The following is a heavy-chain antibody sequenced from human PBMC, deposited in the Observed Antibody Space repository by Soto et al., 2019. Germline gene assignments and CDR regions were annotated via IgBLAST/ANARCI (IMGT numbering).Heavy chain of an antibody. Sequence: ESGGGLVQPGESLTLSCAVSGITFSDHYMEWVRQAPVKGLEWVARSRNKAKSYSTDFAASVKGRFTISRDESKNSLYLQMNSLNTEDTAVYYCSILEGAWGQGTLVTVSS. CDR1: GITFSDHY. V-gene: IGHV3-72*01. J-gene: IGHJ4*02. D-gene: IGHD1-26*01. CDR2: SRNKAKSYST. CDR3: SILEGA.